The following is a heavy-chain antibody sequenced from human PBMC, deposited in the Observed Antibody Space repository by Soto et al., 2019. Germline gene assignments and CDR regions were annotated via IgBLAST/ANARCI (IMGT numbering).Heavy chain of an antibody. CDR1: GYTFTSYG. V-gene: IGHV1-18*01. J-gene: IGHJ6*02. CDR2: ISAYNGNT. Sequence: GASVKVSCKASGYTFTSYGISWVRQAPGQGLEWMGWISAYNGNTNYAQKLQGRVTMTTDTSTSTAYMELRSLRSDDTAVYYCAREVVSYYDSSGSVSRYYYYGMDVWGQGTXVTVSS. D-gene: IGHD3-22*01. CDR3: AREVVSYYDSSGSVSRYYYYGMDV.